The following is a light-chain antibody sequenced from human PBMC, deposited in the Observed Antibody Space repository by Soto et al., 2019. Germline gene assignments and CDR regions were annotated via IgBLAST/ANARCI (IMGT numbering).Light chain of an antibody. CDR1: QSISTY. CDR3: QKSYSIPYA. CDR2: AAS. V-gene: IGKV1-39*01. Sequence: DIQMTQSPSSLSASVGDRDTITCRASQSISTYLSWYQQKPGKAPKHLIYAASRLQSEVQSSFSGSGSETDFTLTISSLQPEDFATYYCQKSYSIPYAVGQLTKLEIK. J-gene: IGKJ2*01.